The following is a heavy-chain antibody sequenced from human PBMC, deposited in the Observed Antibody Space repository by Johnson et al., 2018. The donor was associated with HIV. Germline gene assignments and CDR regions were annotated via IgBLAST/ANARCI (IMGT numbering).Heavy chain of an antibody. J-gene: IGHJ3*02. CDR2: ISGGST. V-gene: IGHV3-38*03. CDR3: ARSLGSQPLRGAFDI. Sequence: AASGFIVSSNYMSWVRQAPGKGLEWVSSISGGSTYYADSRKGRFTISRDNSKNTLYLQMNSLRAEDTALYYCARSLGSQPLRGAFDIWGQGTMVTVSS. D-gene: IGHD1-26*01. CDR1: GFIVSSNY.